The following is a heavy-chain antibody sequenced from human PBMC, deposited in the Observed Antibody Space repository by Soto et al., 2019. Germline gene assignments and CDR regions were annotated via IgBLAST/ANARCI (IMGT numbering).Heavy chain of an antibody. Sequence: WGSLRLSCAASGFTFSSYSMNRVRQAPRKGLEWVSAISSSSSYIYCADSVKGRFTISRDNAKNSLYLQMNSLRAEDTAVYYCARDKATYCSGGSCYSNYWGQGTLVTVSS. V-gene: IGHV3-21*01. D-gene: IGHD2-15*01. CDR3: ARDKATYCSGGSCYSNY. J-gene: IGHJ4*02. CDR2: ISSSSSYI. CDR1: GFTFSSYS.